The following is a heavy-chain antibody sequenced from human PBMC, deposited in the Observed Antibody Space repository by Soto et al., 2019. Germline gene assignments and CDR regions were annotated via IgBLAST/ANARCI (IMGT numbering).Heavy chain of an antibody. V-gene: IGHV3-30*03. D-gene: IGHD6-19*01. CDR1: GFTFSHYG. J-gene: IGHJ6*02. CDR2: ISFDGTTE. CDR3: ARDSVYKGVVAGLGYAGMDV. Sequence: QAQLVESGGGVVQPGRSLRLSCAVSGFTFSHYGMHWVRQAPGKGLEWVTVISFDGTTEYFGDSVKGRFSISRDDSKSMVYLQMNSLRPEDTAVYYCARDSVYKGVVAGLGYAGMDVWGQGTTVTVSS.